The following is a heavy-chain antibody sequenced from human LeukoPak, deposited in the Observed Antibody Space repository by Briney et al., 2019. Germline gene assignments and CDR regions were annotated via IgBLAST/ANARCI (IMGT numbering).Heavy chain of an antibody. CDR1: GYSFTSYW. CDR2: IYPGDSDT. Sequence: GESLKISCKGSGYSFTSYWIGWVRQMPGKGLEWMGIIYPGDSDTRYSPSFQGQVTISADESISTAYLQWSSLKASDTAMYYCARHAIRQGWFGELSNSPYFDYWGQGTLVTVSS. V-gene: IGHV5-51*01. D-gene: IGHD3-10*01. J-gene: IGHJ4*02. CDR3: ARHAIRQGWFGELSNSPYFDY.